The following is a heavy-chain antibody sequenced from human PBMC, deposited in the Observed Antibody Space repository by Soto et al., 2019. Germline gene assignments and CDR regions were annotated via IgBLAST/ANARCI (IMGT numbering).Heavy chain of an antibody. Sequence: PSETLSLTCAVSGGSFSRFYWTWIRQPPGEGLEWIGEINHSGTTNFNPSLRSRLTISLDSSKKHFSLKLTSMTAADAAVYYCARADRTLVTSYGLDVWGQGTTVTVSS. J-gene: IGHJ6*02. CDR3: ARADRTLVTSYGLDV. CDR1: GGSFSRFY. D-gene: IGHD2-21*02. V-gene: IGHV4-34*01. CDR2: INHSGTT.